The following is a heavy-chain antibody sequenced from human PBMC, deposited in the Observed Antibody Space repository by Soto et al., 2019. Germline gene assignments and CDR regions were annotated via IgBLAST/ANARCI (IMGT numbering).Heavy chain of an antibody. Sequence: NPSETLSLTCAAYGGTLSGYYWSWIRKXPGKGLEWIGEINHSGSTNYNPSLKSRVTISVDTSKNQFSLKLSSVTAADTAVYYCARHHPHYYDSSGYRYWGQGTLVTVSS. CDR1: GGTLSGYY. J-gene: IGHJ4*02. CDR3: ARHHPHYYDSSGYRY. CDR2: INHSGST. V-gene: IGHV4-34*01. D-gene: IGHD3-22*01.